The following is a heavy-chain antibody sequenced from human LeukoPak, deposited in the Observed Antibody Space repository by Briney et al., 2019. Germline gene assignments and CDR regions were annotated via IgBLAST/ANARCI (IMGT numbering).Heavy chain of an antibody. Sequence: ASVKVSCKASGGTFSSYAISWVRQAPGQGLEWMGWINPNSGGTNYAQKFQGRVTMTRDTSISTAYMELSRLRSDDTAVYYCAIIDFWSGYYWDYWGQGTLVTVSS. CDR3: AIIDFWSGYYWDY. V-gene: IGHV1-2*02. CDR2: INPNSGGT. D-gene: IGHD3-3*01. J-gene: IGHJ4*02. CDR1: GGTFSSYA.